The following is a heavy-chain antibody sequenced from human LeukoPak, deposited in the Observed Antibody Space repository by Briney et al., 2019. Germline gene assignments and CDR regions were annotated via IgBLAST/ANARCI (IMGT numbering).Heavy chain of an antibody. Sequence: SETLSLTCAVYGGSFSGYYWSWIRQPPGKGLEWIGEINHSGSTNYNPSLKSRVTISVDTSKNQFSLKLSSVTAADTAVYYCARGPAGRCSSTSCYTPGYYYYMDVGAKGPTVTVSS. V-gene: IGHV4-34*01. CDR1: GGSFSGYY. J-gene: IGHJ6*03. D-gene: IGHD2-2*02. CDR2: INHSGST. CDR3: ARGPAGRCSSTSCYTPGYYYYMDV.